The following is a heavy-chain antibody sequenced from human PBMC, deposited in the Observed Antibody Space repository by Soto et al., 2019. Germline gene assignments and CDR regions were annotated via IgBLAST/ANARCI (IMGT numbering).Heavy chain of an antibody. Sequence: GGSLRLSCAASGFTFSSYAMSWVRQAPGKGLEWVSAISGSVGSTYYADSVKGRFTVSRDNSKNTLYLQMNSLRAEDTAVYYCSKGPSSGWSYYSYGMDVWGQGTTVTVSS. V-gene: IGHV3-23*01. CDR1: GFTFSSYA. D-gene: IGHD6-19*01. J-gene: IGHJ6*02. CDR2: ISGSVGST. CDR3: SKGPSSGWSYYSYGMDV.